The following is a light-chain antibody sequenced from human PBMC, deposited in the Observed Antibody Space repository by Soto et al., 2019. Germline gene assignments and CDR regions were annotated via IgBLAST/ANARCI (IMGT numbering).Light chain of an antibody. CDR2: DVS. Sequence: QAVLTQPASVSGSPGQSITISCTGTSSDVGGYNYVSWYQQHPGKAPKLMIYDVSXXXXXXXXXFSGSKSGNTASLTISGXXXXXXXXXXCSSYTSSSTLGVFGTGTKLTVL. CDR1: SSDVGGYNY. J-gene: IGLJ1*01. CDR3: SSYTSSSTLGV. V-gene: IGLV2-14*01.